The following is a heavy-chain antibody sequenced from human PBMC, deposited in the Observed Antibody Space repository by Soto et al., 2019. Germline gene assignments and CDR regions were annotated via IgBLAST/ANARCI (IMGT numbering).Heavy chain of an antibody. CDR2: ISGGGGST. D-gene: IGHD3-3*01. J-gene: IGHJ4*02. CDR1: GFTFSNYA. Sequence: EVQLLESGGGLVQRGGSLRLSCAVSGFTFSNYAMNWVRQAPGKGLEWVSGISGGGGSTYYVDSVKGRISTPRDKYRNTLFLQMNSLRDEDTAVYYCARGDSYYDFGIECWGQGTVVTVSS. V-gene: IGHV3-23*01. CDR3: ARGDSYYDFGIEC.